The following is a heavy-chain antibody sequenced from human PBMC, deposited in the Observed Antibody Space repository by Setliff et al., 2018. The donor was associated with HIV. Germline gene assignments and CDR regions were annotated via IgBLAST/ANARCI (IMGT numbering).Heavy chain of an antibody. CDR2: ISIGSGAAI. D-gene: IGHD2-21*01. CDR1: GFTFRNYN. CDR3: AKDPYWLEGYFDY. J-gene: IGHJ4*02. V-gene: IGHV3-21*04. Sequence: GGSLRLSCAASGFTFRNYNFNWVRQAPGRGLEWVSSISIGSGAAIYYAESVQGRFTVSRDNSKNSLYLQMNSLRAEDTAVYYCAKDPYWLEGYFDYWGPGTLVTVSS.